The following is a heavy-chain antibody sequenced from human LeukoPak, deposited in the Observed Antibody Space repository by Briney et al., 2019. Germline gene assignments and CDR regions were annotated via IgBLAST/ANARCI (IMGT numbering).Heavy chain of an antibody. J-gene: IGHJ4*02. CDR1: GGSISSYY. Sequence: SETLSLTCTVSGGSISSYYWSWIRQPPGKGLEWIGYIYYSGSTNYNPSLKSRVTISVDTSKNQFSLKLSSVTAADTAVYYCARGGSKGDYEDYRGQGTLVTVSS. V-gene: IGHV4-59*01. CDR2: IYYSGST. CDR3: ARGGSKGDYEDY. D-gene: IGHD4-17*01.